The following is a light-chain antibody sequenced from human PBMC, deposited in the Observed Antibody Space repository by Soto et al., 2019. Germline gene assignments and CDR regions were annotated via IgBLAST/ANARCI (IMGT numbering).Light chain of an antibody. Sequence: DMQMTQSPSTLSASVGDRVTITCRALQSVDTCLAWNQQKPGKAPHLLIYKAFSIEAAVPSRISGSGSVTQFTLTISSLQPDDFATYYCQQYYRYPLTFGHGTKVEIK. CDR1: QSVDTC. CDR3: QQYYRYPLT. J-gene: IGKJ1*01. CDR2: KAF. V-gene: IGKV1-5*03.